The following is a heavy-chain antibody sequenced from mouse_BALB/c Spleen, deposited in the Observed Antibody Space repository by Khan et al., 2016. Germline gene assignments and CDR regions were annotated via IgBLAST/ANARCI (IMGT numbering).Heavy chain of an antibody. Sequence: QVQLQQSGAELARPVASVKLSCKASGYTFTSYWMQWVKQRPGQGLEWIGAIYPGDDDTRHTQKFLGTATLTADKSSSTAYMQLSRLASEDAAVYYCSRSGGNYYFDYWGHGPTLTVSS. D-gene: IGHD2-1*01. CDR2: IYPGDDDT. J-gene: IGHJ2*01. CDR1: GYTFTSYW. CDR3: SRSGGNYYFDY. V-gene: IGHV1-87*01.